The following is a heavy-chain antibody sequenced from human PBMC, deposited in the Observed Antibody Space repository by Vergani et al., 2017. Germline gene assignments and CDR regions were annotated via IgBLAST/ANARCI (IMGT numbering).Heavy chain of an antibody. CDR3: ARAGDRDDHGGRDYYCNGMDV. Sequence: QVQLVQSGAEVKKPGSSVKVSCKASGGPFSSYALSWVRQAPGQGLEWMGRIIPIFGTAHYAQKFQGRVTITADESTSTAYMELSSLRAEDTAVYYCARAGDRDDHGGRDYYCNGMDVWGQGSTVTVSS. V-gene: IGHV1-69*13. D-gene: IGHD3-10*01. J-gene: IGHJ6*02. CDR2: IIPIFGTA. CDR1: GGPFSSYA.